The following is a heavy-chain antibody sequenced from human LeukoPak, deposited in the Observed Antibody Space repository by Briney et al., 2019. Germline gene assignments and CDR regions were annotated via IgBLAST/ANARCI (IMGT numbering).Heavy chain of an antibody. CDR1: GYTFTGYY. D-gene: IGHD2-15*01. CDR2: INPHSDAT. Sequence: ASVKVSCKASGYTFTGYYIHWVRQAPGQGLEWMGWINPHSDATNYAQKFQGRVTMTRDTSISTAYMELSSLRPEDTAVYYCASATLRCSGGSCYEMDVWGKGTTVTVSS. V-gene: IGHV1-2*02. CDR3: ASATLRCSGGSCYEMDV. J-gene: IGHJ6*03.